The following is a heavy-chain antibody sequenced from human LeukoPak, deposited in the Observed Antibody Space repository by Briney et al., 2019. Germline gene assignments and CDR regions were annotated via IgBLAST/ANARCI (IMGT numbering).Heavy chain of an antibody. D-gene: IGHD6-19*01. Sequence: SVKVSCKASGGTFSSYAISWVRQAPGQGLEWMGGIIPILGTANYAQKFQGRVTITADESTSTAYMELSSLRSEDTAVYYCARASPGIAVAGTSAFDIWGQGTMVTVSS. J-gene: IGHJ3*02. CDR2: IIPILGTA. CDR1: GGTFSSYA. V-gene: IGHV1-69*01. CDR3: ARASPGIAVAGTSAFDI.